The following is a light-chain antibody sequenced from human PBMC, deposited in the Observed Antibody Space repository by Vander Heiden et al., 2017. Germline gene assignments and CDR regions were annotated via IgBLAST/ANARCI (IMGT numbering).Light chain of an antibody. CDR2: GAF. V-gene: IGKV1-12*01. CDR3: LQDYTFPWT. Sequence: DIQMTQSPSYVSAYVGDRVTITCRASQNINNWLAWYQQKPGKAPKFLISGAFSLQSGVPSRFSASGSGTYFNLTITSLQPEDFATYFCLQDYTFPWTLGQGTKVEVK. J-gene: IGKJ1*01. CDR1: QNINNW.